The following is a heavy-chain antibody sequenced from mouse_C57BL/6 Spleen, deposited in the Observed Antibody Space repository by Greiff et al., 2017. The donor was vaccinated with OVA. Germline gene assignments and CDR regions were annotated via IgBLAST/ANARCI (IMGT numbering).Heavy chain of an antibody. J-gene: IGHJ3*01. Sequence: VQLQQSGPELVKPGASVKISCKASGYTFTDYYMNWVKQSHGKSLEWIGDINPNNGGTSYNQKFKGKATLTVDKSSSTAYMELRSLTSEDSAVYYCARPYYDFDGAWFADWGQGTLVTVSA. V-gene: IGHV1-26*01. CDR3: ARPYYDFDGAWFAD. CDR2: INPNNGGT. D-gene: IGHD2-4*01. CDR1: GYTFTDYY.